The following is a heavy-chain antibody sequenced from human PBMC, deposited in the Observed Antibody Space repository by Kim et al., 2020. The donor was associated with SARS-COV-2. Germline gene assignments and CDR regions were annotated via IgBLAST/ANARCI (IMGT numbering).Heavy chain of an antibody. J-gene: IGHJ6*02. CDR1: GGTFSSYA. D-gene: IGHD2-2*01. V-gene: IGHV1-69*13. Sequence: SVKVSCKASGGTFSSYAISWVRQAPGQGLEWMGGIIPIFGTANYAQKFQGRVTITADESTSTAYMELSSLRSEDTAVYYCARDLLCSTSCPSYYYGMDVWGQGTTVTVSS. CDR3: ARDLLCSTSCPSYYYGMDV. CDR2: IIPIFGTA.